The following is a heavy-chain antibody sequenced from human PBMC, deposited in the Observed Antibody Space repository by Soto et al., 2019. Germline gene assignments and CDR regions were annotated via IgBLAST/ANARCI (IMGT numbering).Heavy chain of an antibody. Sequence: EVQLVESGGGLVKPGGSLRLSCAASGFTFSSYSMNWVRQAPGKGLEWVSSISSSSSYIYYADSVKGRFTISRDNAKNSLYLQMNSLRAEDTAVYYCARSNYDFWSGYYIAEAYYYYGMDVWGQGTTVTVSS. CDR3: ARSNYDFWSGYYIAEAYYYYGMDV. D-gene: IGHD3-3*01. V-gene: IGHV3-21*01. CDR2: ISSSSSYI. J-gene: IGHJ6*02. CDR1: GFTFSSYS.